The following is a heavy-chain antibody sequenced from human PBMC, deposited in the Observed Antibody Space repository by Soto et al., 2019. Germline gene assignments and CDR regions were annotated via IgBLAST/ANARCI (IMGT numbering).Heavy chain of an antibody. CDR3: ARDGNRSSSSADY. CDR2: IVPIFGRA. D-gene: IGHD6-6*01. CDR1: GGSFSDYA. J-gene: IGHJ4*02. Sequence: VQLMQSGAEVKKPGSSVKVSCKTSGGSFSDYAISWVRQAPGQGLEWMGGIVPIFGRANYAQKFQGRVTITADESTSVAYMELNSLTFEDTAVYYCARDGNRSSSSADYWGQGTLVTVSS. V-gene: IGHV1-69*01.